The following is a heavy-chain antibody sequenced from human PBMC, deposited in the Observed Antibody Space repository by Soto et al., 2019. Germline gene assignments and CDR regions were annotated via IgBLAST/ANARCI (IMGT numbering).Heavy chain of an antibody. V-gene: IGHV1-2*02. D-gene: IGHD2-21*02. Sequence: QVQLVQSGAEVRKPGASVKVSCKASGYTFTAYYMHWVRQAPGQGLEWMGWINPNTGGTKYAQKFQGRVTMTRGTSTTTAYLELSSLTSDDTAVYYCARDLDYSDRYGNGGTWGQGTLVTVSS. J-gene: IGHJ5*02. CDR3: ARDLDYSDRYGNGGT. CDR1: GYTFTAYY. CDR2: INPNTGGT.